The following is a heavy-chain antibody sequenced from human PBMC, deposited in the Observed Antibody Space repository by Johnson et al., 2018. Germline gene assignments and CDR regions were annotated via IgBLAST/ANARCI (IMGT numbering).Heavy chain of an antibody. CDR3: VRGLWCGEVLEYFQH. J-gene: IGHJ1*01. CDR2: ISWNSRNI. D-gene: IGHD3-10*01. V-gene: IGHV3-9*01. Sequence: VQLVQSVGGLVQPGRSLRLSCAASGFTLDDYAMHWVRQVPGKGLEWVSGISWNSRNIDYADSVKGRFTISRDKAKNSVSLQMDSLRTEDTALYYCVRGLWCGEVLEYFQHWGQGTQVTVSS. CDR1: GFTLDDYA.